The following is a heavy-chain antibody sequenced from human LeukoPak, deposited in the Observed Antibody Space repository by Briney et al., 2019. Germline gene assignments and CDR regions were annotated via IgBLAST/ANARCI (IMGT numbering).Heavy chain of an antibody. J-gene: IGHJ4*02. CDR2: ISGNGDYT. V-gene: IGHV3-23*01. Sequence: GGSLRLSCAASGFTVSSNYMSWVRQAPGKGLEWVSAISGNGDYTYYADPVKGRFTISRDNSKNTLYLQMNNLRAEDTAVYYCASQKAIDYWGQGTLVTVSS. CDR3: ASQKAIDY. CDR1: GFTVSSNY.